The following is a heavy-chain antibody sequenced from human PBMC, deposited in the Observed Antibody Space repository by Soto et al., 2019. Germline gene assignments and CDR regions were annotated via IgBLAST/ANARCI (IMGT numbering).Heavy chain of an antibody. Sequence: GALRLSCAASGFTFSIYAMHWVLQAPCKGLEWVAVISYDGSNKYYADSVKGRFTISRDNSKNALYLQMNSLRAEDTAVYYCARGHCSSTSCYRDYFDYWGQGTLVTVSS. V-gene: IGHV3-30-3*01. CDR3: ARGHCSSTSCYRDYFDY. CDR1: GFTFSIYA. CDR2: ISYDGSNK. D-gene: IGHD2-2*02. J-gene: IGHJ4*02.